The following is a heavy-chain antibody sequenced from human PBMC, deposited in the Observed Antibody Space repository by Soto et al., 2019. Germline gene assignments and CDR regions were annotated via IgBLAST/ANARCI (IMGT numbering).Heavy chain of an antibody. V-gene: IGHV2-70*01. CDR3: ARGLGIAAAGSPYYFDY. CDR1: GFSVSTSGMC. D-gene: IGHD6-13*01. Sequence: GSGPTLVNPTQTLTLTCTFSGFSVSTSGMCVSWIRQPPGKALEWLALIDWDDDKLYITSLKTRLTISKDTSKNQVVLTMTNMDPVDTATYYCARGLGIAAAGSPYYFDYWGQGALVTVSS. CDR2: IDWDDDK. J-gene: IGHJ4*02.